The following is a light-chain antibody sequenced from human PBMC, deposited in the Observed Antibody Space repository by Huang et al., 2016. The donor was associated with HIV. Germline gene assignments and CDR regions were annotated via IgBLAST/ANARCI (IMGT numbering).Light chain of an antibody. J-gene: IGKJ5*01. CDR2: DSS. CDR1: QSVSNY. V-gene: IGKV3-11*01. CDR3: QQRSSWPPIT. Sequence: EIVLTQSPATLSLSPGERATLSCRASQSVSNYLAWYQKKPGQAPRLLIYDSSNRATDIPARFSGSGSGTDFTLTISSLEPEDFAVYYCQQRSSWPPITFGQGTRLEIK.